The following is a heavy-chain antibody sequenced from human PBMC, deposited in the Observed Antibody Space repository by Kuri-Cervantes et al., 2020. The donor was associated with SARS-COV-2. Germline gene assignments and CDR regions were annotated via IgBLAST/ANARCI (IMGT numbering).Heavy chain of an antibody. Sequence: GESLKISCAASGFMFNRYAMHWVRQAPGKGLEWVSYISSSSSTIYYADSVKGRFTISRDNAKNSLYLQMNSLRAEDTAVYYCARGRYDFDYWGQGTLVTVSS. CDR1: GFMFNRYA. D-gene: IGHD2-2*01. J-gene: IGHJ4*02. V-gene: IGHV3-48*01. CDR2: ISSSSSTI. CDR3: ARGRYDFDY.